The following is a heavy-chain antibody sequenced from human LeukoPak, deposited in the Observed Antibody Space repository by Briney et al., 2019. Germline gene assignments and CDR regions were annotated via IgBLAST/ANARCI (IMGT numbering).Heavy chain of an antibody. Sequence: SLRLSCAASGFTFSSYEMNWVRQAPGKGLEWVSYISSSGSTIYYADSVKGRFTISRENAKNSLYLQMNSLRAEDTAVYYCARVSADGSGTSWGQGTLVTVSS. CDR3: ARVSADGSGTS. D-gene: IGHD3-10*01. CDR2: ISSSGSTI. V-gene: IGHV3-48*03. J-gene: IGHJ5*02. CDR1: GFTFSSYE.